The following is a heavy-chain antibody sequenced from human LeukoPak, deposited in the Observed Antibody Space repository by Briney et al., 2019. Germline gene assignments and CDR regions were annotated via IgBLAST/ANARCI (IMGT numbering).Heavy chain of an antibody. V-gene: IGHV4-59*01. J-gene: IGHJ1*01. CDR1: GGSITSYY. CDR2: IYYSGST. Sequence: SETLSLTCTVSGGSITSYYWSWIRQPPGKGLEWIGYIYYSGSTNYNPSLKSRVTISVDTSKNQFSLKLSSVTAADTAVYYCARSITSSWYGDFQHWGQGTLVTVSS. CDR3: ARSITSSWYGDFQH. D-gene: IGHD6-13*01.